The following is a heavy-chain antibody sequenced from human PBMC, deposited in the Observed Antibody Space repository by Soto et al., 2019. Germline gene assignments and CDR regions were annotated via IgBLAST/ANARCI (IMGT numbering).Heavy chain of an antibody. Sequence: GESLKISCAGSGFTFGDPYMSWIRQAPGKGLEWLSYISPGSRYPAYADSVKGRFTISRDNAKRSLYLQMMSLTAEDTAIYYCVRGGGGGLFDPWGQGTMVTVSS. V-gene: IGHV3-11*06. J-gene: IGHJ5*02. CDR3: VRGGGGGLFDP. CDR2: ISPGSRYP. CDR1: GFTFGDPY. D-gene: IGHD2-15*01.